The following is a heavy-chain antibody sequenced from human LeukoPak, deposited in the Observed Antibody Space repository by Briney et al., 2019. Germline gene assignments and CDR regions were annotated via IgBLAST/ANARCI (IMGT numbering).Heavy chain of an antibody. D-gene: IGHD3-16*02. Sequence: QSGGSLRLSCAASGFTFSSYAMSWVRQAPGKGLEWVSAISGSGGSTYYADSVKGRFTISRDNSKNTLYLQMNSLRAEDTAVYYCARHSDYVWGSYRPYFDYWGQGTLVTVSS. CDR1: GFTFSSYA. J-gene: IGHJ4*02. V-gene: IGHV3-23*01. CDR3: ARHSDYVWGSYRPYFDY. CDR2: ISGSGGST.